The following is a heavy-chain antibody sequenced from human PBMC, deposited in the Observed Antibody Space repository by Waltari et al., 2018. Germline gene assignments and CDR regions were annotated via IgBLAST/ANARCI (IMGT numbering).Heavy chain of an antibody. Sequence: QVQVLQSGAEVKKPGASVKVSCKASGYTFTSYGISWVRQAPGQGLEWMGWISAYNGNTNYAQKLQGRVTMTTDTSTSTAYMELRSLRSDDTAVYYCARVNRDFWSGRVFDYWGQGTLVTVSS. J-gene: IGHJ4*02. CDR3: ARVNRDFWSGRVFDY. V-gene: IGHV1-18*01. CDR2: ISAYNGNT. CDR1: GYTFTSYG. D-gene: IGHD3-3*01.